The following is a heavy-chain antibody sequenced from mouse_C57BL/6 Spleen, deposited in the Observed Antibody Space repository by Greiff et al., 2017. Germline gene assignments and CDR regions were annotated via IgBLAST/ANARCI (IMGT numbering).Heavy chain of an antibody. D-gene: IGHD2-5*01. CDR2: IDPSDSYT. CDR3: ARAGTYYSNPYYFDY. CDR1: GYTFTSYW. V-gene: IGHV1-69*01. Sequence: QVQLQQPGAELVMPGASVKLSCKASGYTFTSYWMHWVKQRPGQGLEWIGEIDPSDSYTNYNQKSKGKSTLTVDKSSSTAYMQLSSLTSEDSAVYYCARAGTYYSNPYYFDYWGQGTTLTVSS. J-gene: IGHJ2*01.